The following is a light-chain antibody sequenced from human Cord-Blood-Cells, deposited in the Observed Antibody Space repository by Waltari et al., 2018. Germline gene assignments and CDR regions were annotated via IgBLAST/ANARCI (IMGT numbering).Light chain of an antibody. CDR2: GKN. J-gene: IGLJ3*02. V-gene: IGLV3-19*01. CDR3: NSRDSSGNHLV. Sequence: SSELTQDPAVSVALGQTVRITCHGYRLRSYYASWYQQKPGQAPVLVIYGKNNRPSGIPDRFSGASSGNTASLTITGAQAEDEADYYCNSRDSSGNHLVFGGGTKLTVL. CDR1: RLRSYY.